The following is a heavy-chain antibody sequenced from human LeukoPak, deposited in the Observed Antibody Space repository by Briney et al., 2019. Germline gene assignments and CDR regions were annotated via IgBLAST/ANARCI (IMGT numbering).Heavy chain of an antibody. CDR2: ITGSSSTI. J-gene: IGHJ6*02. CDR1: GFTFSSFS. V-gene: IGHV3-48*01. CDR3: AKRQATYGGNSGDYYYYGMDV. D-gene: IGHD4-23*01. Sequence: GSLRLSCAASGFTFSSFSMNWVRQAPGKGLEWVSFITGSSSTIYYADSVKGRFTISRDNAKNSLYLQMNSLRAEDTAVYYCAKRQATYGGNSGDYYYYGMDVWGQGTTVTVSS.